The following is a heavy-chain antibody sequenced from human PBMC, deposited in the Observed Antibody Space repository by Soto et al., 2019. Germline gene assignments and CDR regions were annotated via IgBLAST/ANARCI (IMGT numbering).Heavy chain of an antibody. V-gene: IGHV3-66*01. Sequence: GGSLRLSCAASAFTVSSNYMTWVRQAPGKGLEWVSLIYSGGSTFYADSVKGRFTISRDNSKNTLSLQMNSLRAEDTAVYYCARTYDAGSYSYPPPDYWGQGTLVTVSS. CDR3: ARTYDAGSYSYPPPDY. CDR2: IYSGGST. J-gene: IGHJ4*02. D-gene: IGHD3-10*01. CDR1: AFTVSSNY.